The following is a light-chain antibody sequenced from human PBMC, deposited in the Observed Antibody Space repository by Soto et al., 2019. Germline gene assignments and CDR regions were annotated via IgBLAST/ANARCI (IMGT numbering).Light chain of an antibody. Sequence: CAGSSSDVGSYDLVSWYQQHPGNTPKLIIYEGSKRPSGVSNHFSGSKSGNTASLTISGLQAEDEADYYCCSYAGDSSWVFGGGTKLTVL. CDR1: SSDVGSYDL. CDR3: CSYAGDSSWV. CDR2: EGS. V-gene: IGLV2-23*01. J-gene: IGLJ2*01.